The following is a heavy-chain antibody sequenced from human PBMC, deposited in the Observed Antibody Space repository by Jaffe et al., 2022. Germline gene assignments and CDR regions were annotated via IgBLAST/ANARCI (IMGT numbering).Heavy chain of an antibody. CDR2: IYYSGST. J-gene: IGHJ5*02. Sequence: QLQLQESGPGLVKPSETLSLTCTVSGGSISSSSYYWGWIRQPPGKGLEWIGSIYYSGSTYYNPSLKSRVTISVDTSKNQFSLKLSSVTAADTAVYYCARHVGVTIFGVVVLFGYPNWFDPWGQGTLVTVSS. D-gene: IGHD3-3*01. V-gene: IGHV4-39*01. CDR3: ARHVGVTIFGVVVLFGYPNWFDP. CDR1: GGSISSSSYY.